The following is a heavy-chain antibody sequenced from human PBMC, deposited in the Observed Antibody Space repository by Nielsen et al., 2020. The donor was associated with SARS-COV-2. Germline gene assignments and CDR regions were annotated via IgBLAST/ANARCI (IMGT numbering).Heavy chain of an antibody. CDR2: ISYEGSNK. J-gene: IGHJ1*01. V-gene: IGHV3-30-3*01. D-gene: IGHD6-19*01. CDR3: ARDLYSSGWWGYFQY. CDR1: GFTFSNYA. Sequence: GESLKISCAASGFTFSNYALHWVRQAPGKGLEWVAFISYEGSNKYYADFVKGRFTISRDNSKNTLSLQMNSLRPEDAAVYYCARDLYSSGWWGYFQYWGQGTLVIVSS.